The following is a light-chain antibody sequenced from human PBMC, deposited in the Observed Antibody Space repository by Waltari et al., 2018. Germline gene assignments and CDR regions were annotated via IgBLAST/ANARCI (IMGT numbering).Light chain of an antibody. CDR1: SSNNGAGYD. Sequence: QSVLTQPPSVPGAPGQCITISCTGTSSNNGAGYDLHLYLQLPRTAPKLPILDNNNRPSGVPDRFSASKSDTSAALAITGLQAEDEADYYCQSYDSSLSGVIFGGGTKLTVL. V-gene: IGLV1-40*01. CDR2: DNN. J-gene: IGLJ2*01. CDR3: QSYDSSLSGVI.